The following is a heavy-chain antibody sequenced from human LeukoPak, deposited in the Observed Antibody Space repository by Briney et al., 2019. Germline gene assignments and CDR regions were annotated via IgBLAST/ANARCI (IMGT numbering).Heavy chain of an antibody. CDR2: IYYSGST. V-gene: IGHV4-59*01. Sequence: SETLSLTCTVSGGSISSYYWSWIRQPPGKGLEWIGYIYYSGSTNYNPSLKSRVTISVDTSKNQFSLKLSSVTAADTAVYYCARRSPAYGDYPYYFDYWGQGTLVTVSS. CDR1: GGSISSYY. D-gene: IGHD4-17*01. J-gene: IGHJ4*02. CDR3: ARRSPAYGDYPYYFDY.